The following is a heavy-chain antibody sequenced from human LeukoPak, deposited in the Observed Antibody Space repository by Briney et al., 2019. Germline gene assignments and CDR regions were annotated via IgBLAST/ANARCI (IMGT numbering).Heavy chain of an antibody. J-gene: IGHJ4*02. CDR1: GGTFSSYA. CDR3: ARVSGAYAIFGVVITPDFDY. V-gene: IGHV1-2*06. Sequence: ASVKVSCKASGGTFSSYAISWVRQAPGQGLEWMGRINPNSGGTNYAQKFQGRVTMTRDTSISTAYMELSRLRSDDTAVYYCARVSGAYAIFGVVITPDFDYWGQGTLVTVSS. D-gene: IGHD3-3*01. CDR2: INPNSGGT.